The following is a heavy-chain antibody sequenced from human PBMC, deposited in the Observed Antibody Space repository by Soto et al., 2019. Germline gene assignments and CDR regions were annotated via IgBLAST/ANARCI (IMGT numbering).Heavy chain of an antibody. CDR2: FDREDAET. CDR1: GHTLSELS. D-gene: IGHD2-15*01. Sequence: QVQLIQSGAEVKKPGTSVKVSCKVFGHTLSELSMHWVRQAPGEGLEWVGGFDREDAETSYAQKFQGRVTITEDTSTDTAYLELSSLRSEDTAVYYCATKTLLLYFQYWGQGTLVTVSS. J-gene: IGHJ1*01. CDR3: ATKTLLLYFQY. V-gene: IGHV1-24*01.